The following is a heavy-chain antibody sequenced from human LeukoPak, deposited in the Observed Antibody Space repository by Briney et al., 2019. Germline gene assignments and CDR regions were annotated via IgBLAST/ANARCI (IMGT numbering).Heavy chain of an antibody. J-gene: IGHJ6*03. CDR1: GFTFSSYS. D-gene: IGHD3-3*01. CDR2: ISSSSSYI. CDR3: ARTFGVVPYYYYMDV. V-gene: IGHV3-21*01. Sequence: GGSLRLSCAASGFTFSSYSMNWVRQAPGKGLEWVSSISSSSSYIYYADSVKGRFTISRDNAKNSLYLQMNSLRAEDTAVYYCARTFGVVPYYYYMDVWGKGTTVTVSS.